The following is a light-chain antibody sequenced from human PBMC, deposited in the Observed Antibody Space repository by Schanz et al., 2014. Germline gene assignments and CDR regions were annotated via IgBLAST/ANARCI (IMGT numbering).Light chain of an antibody. J-gene: IGLJ3*02. CDR1: SSNIGAGYD. CDR2: GNT. CDR3: AAWDDSLGGPV. Sequence: QSVLTQPPSVSEAPGQRVTISCTGSSSNIGAGYDVHWYRQLPGTAPKLLIYGNTNRPSGVPDRFSGSKSGTSASLAISGLRSEDEAEYYCAAWDDSLGGPVFGGGTKLTVL. V-gene: IGLV1-40*01.